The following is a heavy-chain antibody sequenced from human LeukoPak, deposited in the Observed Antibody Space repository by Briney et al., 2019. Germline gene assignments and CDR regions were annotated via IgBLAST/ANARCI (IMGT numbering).Heavy chain of an antibody. D-gene: IGHD3-10*01. CDR1: GFTVSSNY. Sequence: GSLRLSCAASGFTVSSNYMSWVRQAPGKGLEWVAFIRYDGSNKYYADSVKGRFTISRDNAKNSLYLQVNSLRAEDTAVYYCARVGLGVGSGRKASGFDPWGQGTLVTVSS. J-gene: IGHJ5*02. V-gene: IGHV3-30*02. CDR3: ARVGLGVGSGRKASGFDP. CDR2: IRYDGSNK.